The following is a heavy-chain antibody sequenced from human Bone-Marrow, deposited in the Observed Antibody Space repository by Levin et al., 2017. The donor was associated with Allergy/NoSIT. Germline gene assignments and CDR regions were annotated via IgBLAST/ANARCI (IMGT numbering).Heavy chain of an antibody. CDR3: ANLAAPAPITYYYYYYMDF. CDR2: IIPTFGTA. Sequence: SVKVSCKASGGTFNRYSISWVRQAPGQGLEWMGGIIPTFGTADYAQKFQGRVTITADEPTSTTYMELSSLRSDDTAVYYCANLAAPAPITYYYYYYMDFWGKGTTVTVSS. D-gene: IGHD6-13*01. CDR1: GGTFNRYS. V-gene: IGHV1-69*13. J-gene: IGHJ6*03.